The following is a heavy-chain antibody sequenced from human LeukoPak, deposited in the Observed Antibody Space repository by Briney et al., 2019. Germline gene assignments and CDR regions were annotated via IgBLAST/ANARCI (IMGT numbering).Heavy chain of an antibody. Sequence: GRSLRLSCAASGFTFDDYAMHWVRQAPGKGLEWVSGISWNSGSIGYAYSVKGRFTISRDNAKNSLYLQMNSLRAEDTALYYCAKDTSSSWTKGDAFDIWGQGTMVTVSS. CDR3: AKDTSSSWTKGDAFDI. J-gene: IGHJ3*02. CDR2: ISWNSGSI. D-gene: IGHD6-13*01. V-gene: IGHV3-9*01. CDR1: GFTFDDYA.